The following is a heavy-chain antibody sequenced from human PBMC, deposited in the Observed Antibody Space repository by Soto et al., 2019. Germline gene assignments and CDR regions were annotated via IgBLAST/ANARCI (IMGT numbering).Heavy chain of an antibody. CDR1: GGSISYTTW. CDR2: ISHSGSA. J-gene: IGHJ6*02. D-gene: IGHD7-27*01. V-gene: IGHV4-4*02. Sequence: PSETLSLSCTVSGGSISYTTWWSFFRQPPGKGLECIGDISHSGSANNNPSLKSRVTMSVDRSKNQISLILTSVTAADTAVYYCQLTRGGLFIMDVWGQGTTVTVSS. CDR3: QLTRGGLFIMDV.